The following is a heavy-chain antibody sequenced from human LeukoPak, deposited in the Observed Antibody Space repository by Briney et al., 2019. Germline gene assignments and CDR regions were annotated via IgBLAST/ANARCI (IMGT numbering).Heavy chain of an antibody. D-gene: IGHD2-8*01. J-gene: IGHJ4*02. CDR3: ARVYCANGVCYYFDH. Sequence: SETLSLTCTVSGGSISSNYWSWIRQPPGKGLEWIGHISYSGSTNYNPSLKSRVTVLVDTSKNQFSLKLSSVTAADTAVYYCARVYCANGVCYYFDHWGQGTLVTVSS. CDR2: ISYSGST. CDR1: GGSISSNY. V-gene: IGHV4-59*01.